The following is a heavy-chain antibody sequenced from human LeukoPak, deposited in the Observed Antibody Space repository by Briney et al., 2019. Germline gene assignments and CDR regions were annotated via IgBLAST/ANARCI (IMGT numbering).Heavy chain of an antibody. V-gene: IGHV1-24*01. Sequence: ASVKVSRKVSGYTLTELSMHWVRQAPGKGLEWMGGFDPEDGETIYAQKFQGRVAMTEDTSTDTAYMELSSLRSEDTAVYYCATEGFLAVAGIAGYFDYWGQGTLVTVSS. D-gene: IGHD6-19*01. CDR2: FDPEDGET. J-gene: IGHJ4*02. CDR1: GYTLTELS. CDR3: ATEGFLAVAGIAGYFDY.